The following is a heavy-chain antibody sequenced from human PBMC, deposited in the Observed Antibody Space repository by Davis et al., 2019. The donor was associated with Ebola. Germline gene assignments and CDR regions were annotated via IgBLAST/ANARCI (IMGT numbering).Heavy chain of an antibody. CDR1: GFTFSSHS. CDR3: ARLRPLDV. J-gene: IGHJ6*04. CDR2: ISSRSTTM. Sequence: PGGSLRLSCAASGFTFSSHSMNWVRQAPGKGLEWVSYISSRSTTMYHADSVKGRFTISRDNAKNSLYLQMNSLRDEDTAVYHCARLRPLDVWGKGTTVTVSS. D-gene: IGHD5-12*01. V-gene: IGHV3-48*02.